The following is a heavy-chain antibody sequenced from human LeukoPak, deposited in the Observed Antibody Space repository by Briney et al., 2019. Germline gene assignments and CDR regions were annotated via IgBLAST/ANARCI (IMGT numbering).Heavy chain of an antibody. CDR3: ARQEYSSDWYGHDS. CDR1: GGSISSTNYY. Sequence: SETLSLTCTVSGGSISSTNYYWAWIRQPPGRGLEWIGSIYYTGTTFDNPSLKSRVTLSVDTSKNQFSLRLTSVTAADTAFYYCARQEYSSDWYGHDSWGQGTLVTVSS. V-gene: IGHV4-39*07. J-gene: IGHJ4*02. D-gene: IGHD6-13*01. CDR2: IYYTGTT.